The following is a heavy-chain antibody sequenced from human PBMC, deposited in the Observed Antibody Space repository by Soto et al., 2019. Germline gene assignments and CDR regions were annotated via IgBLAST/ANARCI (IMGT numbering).Heavy chain of an antibody. CDR3: ARQRSSPWTRGFDP. D-gene: IGHD1-26*01. J-gene: IGHJ5*02. Sequence: SETLSLTCSVSGASIRSYYWHWIRQPPGKGLEWIGYVYTSDYTRYNSSLKSRVTISVDTSKNQFSLKLSSVTAADTAVYYCARQRSSPWTRGFDPWGQGTLVTVSS. V-gene: IGHV4-4*08. CDR2: VYTSDYT. CDR1: GASIRSYY.